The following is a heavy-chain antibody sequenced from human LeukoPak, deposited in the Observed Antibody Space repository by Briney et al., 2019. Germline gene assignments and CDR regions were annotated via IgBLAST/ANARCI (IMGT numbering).Heavy chain of an antibody. Sequence: PGGSLRLSCAASGFTFSSYWMSWVRQAPGKGLEWVANIKQDGSEKYYVDSVKGRFTISRDNAKNSLYLQMNSLRAEDTAVYYCARDLGVPGIAAAGIDYWGQGTLVTVSS. D-gene: IGHD6-13*01. CDR3: ARDLGVPGIAAAGIDY. CDR2: IKQDGSEK. J-gene: IGHJ4*02. V-gene: IGHV3-7*03. CDR1: GFTFSSYW.